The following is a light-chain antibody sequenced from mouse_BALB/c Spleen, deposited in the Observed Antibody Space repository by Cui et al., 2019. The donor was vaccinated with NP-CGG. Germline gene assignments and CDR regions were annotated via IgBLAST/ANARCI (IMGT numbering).Light chain of an antibody. J-gene: IGLJ1*01. CDR2: GTN. Sequence: QAVVTQEPALTTSPGETVTLTCRSSTRAVTTSNYANWVQEIPDHLFTGLIGGTNNRPPGVPARFSGSLIGDKAALTITGAQTEDEAIYFCALWYSNHWVFGGGTKLTVL. CDR1: TRAVTTSNY. CDR3: ALWYSNHWV. V-gene: IGLV1*01.